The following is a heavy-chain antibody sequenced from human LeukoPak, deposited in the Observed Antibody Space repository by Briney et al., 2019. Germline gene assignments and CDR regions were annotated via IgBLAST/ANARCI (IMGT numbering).Heavy chain of an antibody. CDR3: ALFDGGY. CDR2: IYHSGST. CDR1: GYSISSGYY. J-gene: IGHJ4*02. V-gene: IGHV4-38-2*01. Sequence: SXTLSLTCAVSGYSISSGYYWGWIRPPPGKGLEWIGSIYHSGSTYYNPSLKSRVTISVDTSKNQFSLKLSSVTAADTAVYYCALFDGGYWGQGTLVTVSS. D-gene: IGHD2-15*01.